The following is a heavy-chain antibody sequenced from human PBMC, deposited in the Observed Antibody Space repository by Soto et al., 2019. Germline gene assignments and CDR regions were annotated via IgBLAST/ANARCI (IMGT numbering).Heavy chain of an antibody. J-gene: IGHJ4*02. D-gene: IGHD1-20*01. CDR2: IIPILDVA. Sequence: QVQLVQSGAEVKKPGSSVKVSCKASGGKFTSNTFSWVRQAPGQGLEWMGRIIPILDVAHYAQKFQGRVPITAAQSMHTTSLELSSRPSDDQAIYYCARERITPLFYWGQGTLVIVSS. CDR1: GGKFTSNT. CDR3: ARERITPLFY. V-gene: IGHV1-69*04.